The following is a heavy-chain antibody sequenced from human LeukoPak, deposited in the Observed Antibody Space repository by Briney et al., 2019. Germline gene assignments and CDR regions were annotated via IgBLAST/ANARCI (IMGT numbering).Heavy chain of an antibody. D-gene: IGHD1-26*01. V-gene: IGHV3-23*01. CDR2: ISGSGAST. CDR3: AKDVGKWESLHFFDY. CDR1: GFTLSTNA. Sequence: PGGSLRLSCLTSGFTLSTNAMSWVRQAPGKGLEWISGISGSGASTYYADSVKGRFTISRDDSRNTLYLQMNSLRGEDTAVYYGAKDVGKWESLHFFDYWGQGTLVTVSS. J-gene: IGHJ4*02.